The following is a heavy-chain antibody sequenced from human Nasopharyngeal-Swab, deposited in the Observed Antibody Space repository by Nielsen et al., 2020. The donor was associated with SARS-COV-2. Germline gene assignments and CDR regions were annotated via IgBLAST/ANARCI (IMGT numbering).Heavy chain of an antibody. CDR3: ARDLVTGQRFDY. J-gene: IGHJ4*02. Sequence: GESLKISCAASGFSFSTYAMSWVRQAPGKGLEWVSAISGSGGDTYYADSVKGRFTISRDNSKNTLYLRMNSLRPEDTAVYYCARDLVTGQRFDYWGQGTLVTVSS. D-gene: IGHD2-21*02. V-gene: IGHV3-23*01. CDR1: GFSFSTYA. CDR2: ISGSGGDT.